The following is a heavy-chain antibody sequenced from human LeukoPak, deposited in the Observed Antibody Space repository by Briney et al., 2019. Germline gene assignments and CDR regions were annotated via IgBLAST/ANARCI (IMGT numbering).Heavy chain of an antibody. J-gene: IGHJ6*03. V-gene: IGHV4-30-4*08. Sequence: PSETLSLTCTVSGGSISSGDYYWSWIRQPPGKGLEWIGYIYYSGSTYYNPSLKSRVTISVDTSKNQFSLKLSSVTAADTAVYYCARGVVGATPIVRYYYYYMDVWGKGTTVTVSS. CDR2: IYYSGST. CDR1: GGSISSGDYY. D-gene: IGHD1-26*01. CDR3: ARGVVGATPIVRYYYYYMDV.